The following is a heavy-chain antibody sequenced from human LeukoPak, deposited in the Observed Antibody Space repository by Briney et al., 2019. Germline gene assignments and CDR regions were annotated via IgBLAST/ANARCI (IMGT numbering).Heavy chain of an antibody. CDR3: ARANYNWGSLIFDY. CDR2: VDPEDGET. J-gene: IGHJ4*02. D-gene: IGHD1-1*01. V-gene: IGHV1-69-2*01. Sequence: ASVKVSCKVSGYTFTDYYMHWVQQAPGKGLEWMGLVDPEDGETIYAEKFQGRVTITADTSTDTAYMELRSLGIDDTAVYFCARANYNWGSLIFDYWGQGTLVTVSS. CDR1: GYTFTDYY.